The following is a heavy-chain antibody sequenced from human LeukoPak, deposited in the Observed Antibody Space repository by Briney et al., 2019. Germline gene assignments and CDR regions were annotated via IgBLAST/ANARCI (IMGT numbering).Heavy chain of an antibody. V-gene: IGHV6-1*01. CDR3: ARGRVTTIANYYYYYIDV. D-gene: IGHD4-17*01. CDR1: GDSVSSNSAA. J-gene: IGHJ6*03. Sequence: PSQTLSLTCAISGDSVSSNSAAWTWIRQSPSRGLEWLGRTYYRSKLYNDYEVSVQSRITINPDTSKNQFSLQLNSVTPEDTALYYCARGRVTTIANYYYYYIDVWGKGTTVTVSS. CDR2: TYYRSKLYN.